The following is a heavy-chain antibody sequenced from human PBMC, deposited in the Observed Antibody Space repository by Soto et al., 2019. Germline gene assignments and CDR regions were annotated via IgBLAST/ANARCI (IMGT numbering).Heavy chain of an antibody. CDR2: IYYSGST. CDR3: ARWIDYYDSSGYPSFDY. D-gene: IGHD3-22*01. J-gene: IGHJ4*02. Sequence: PSATLSLTCTVSGGSISSYYWSWIRQPPGKGLDWIWYIYYSGSTNYNPSLKSRVTISVDTSKNQFSLKLSSVTAADTAVYYCARWIDYYDSSGYPSFDYWGQGTLVTVSS. V-gene: IGHV4-59*01. CDR1: GGSISSYY.